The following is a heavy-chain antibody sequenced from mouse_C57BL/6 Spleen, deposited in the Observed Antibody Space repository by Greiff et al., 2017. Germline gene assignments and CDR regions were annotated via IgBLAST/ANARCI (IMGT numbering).Heavy chain of an antibody. CDR3: VKSYSNYTYAMDY. D-gene: IGHD2-5*01. Sequence: QVQLQQSGPGLVQPSQSLSITCTVSGFSLTSYGVHWVRQSPGKGLEWLGVIWSGGSTDYNAAFMSRLSITKANSTSQVFFKMNSLQTDDTATYDCVKSYSNYTYAMDYWGTGTSVTVSS. V-gene: IGHV2-5*01. CDR2: IWSGGST. J-gene: IGHJ4*01. CDR1: GFSLTSYG.